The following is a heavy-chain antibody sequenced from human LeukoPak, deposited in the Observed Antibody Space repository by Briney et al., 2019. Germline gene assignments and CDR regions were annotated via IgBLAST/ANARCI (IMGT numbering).Heavy chain of an antibody. CDR2: ISSSATTI. V-gene: IGHV3-48*03. Sequence: PGGSLRLSCAGSGFTFSTYELIWVRQAPGKGLEWVSYISSSATTIYYADSVKGRFTISRDNAKNSLSLQMNSLRVDDTAVYYCVREGHFYLDYRGQGTLVTVSS. CDR3: VREGHFYLDY. CDR1: GFTFSTYE. D-gene: IGHD2/OR15-2a*01. J-gene: IGHJ4*02.